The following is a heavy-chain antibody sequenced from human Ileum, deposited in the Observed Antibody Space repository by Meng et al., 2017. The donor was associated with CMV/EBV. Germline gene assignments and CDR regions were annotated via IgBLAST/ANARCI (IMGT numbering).Heavy chain of an antibody. CDR3: ARDVVTLVRGIIETDHYHYGMDG. CDR1: G. D-gene: IGHD3-10*01. CDR2: IYPNGSRT. Sequence: GMSWVRQAPGKGLEWVSRIYPNGSRTGYVDSVKGRFTISRDNAKNSIYLEMNSLRVADTALYYCARDVVTLVRGIIETDHYHYGMDGWGQGTMVTVSS. J-gene: IGHJ6*02. V-gene: IGHV3-20*03.